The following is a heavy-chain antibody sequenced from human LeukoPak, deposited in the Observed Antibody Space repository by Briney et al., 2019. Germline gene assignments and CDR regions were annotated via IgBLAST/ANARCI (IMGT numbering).Heavy chain of an antibody. CDR3: AREGGTMSLYGMDV. J-gene: IGHJ6*02. V-gene: IGHV4-59*12. CDR2: IYYSGST. D-gene: IGHD1-26*01. CDR1: GGSISSYY. Sequence: PETLSLTCTVSGGSISSYYWSWIRQPPGKGLEWIGYIYYSGSTNYNPSLKSRVTISVDTSKNQFSLKLSSVTAADTAVYYCAREGGTMSLYGMDVWGQGTTVTVSS.